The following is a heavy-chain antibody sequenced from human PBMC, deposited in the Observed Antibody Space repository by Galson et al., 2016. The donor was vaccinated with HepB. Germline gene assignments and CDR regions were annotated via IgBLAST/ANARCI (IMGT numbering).Heavy chain of an antibody. Sequence: SLRLSCATSGFTFSGCAMHWVRQASGKGLKWIGRIRSKANNYATSYAVSVNGRFTISRDDSKSTAYLQMSSLKTDDTAVYYCIVSLKKYCSGNKCHGDYYYYGMDVWGPGTTVIVS. J-gene: IGHJ6*02. V-gene: IGHV3-73*01. D-gene: IGHD2-15*01. CDR2: IRSKANNYAT. CDR3: IVSLKKYCSGNKCHGDYYYYGMDV. CDR1: GFTFSGCA.